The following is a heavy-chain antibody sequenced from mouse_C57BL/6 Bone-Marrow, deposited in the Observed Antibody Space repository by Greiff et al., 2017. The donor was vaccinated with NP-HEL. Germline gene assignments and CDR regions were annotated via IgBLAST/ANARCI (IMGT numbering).Heavy chain of an antibody. J-gene: IGHJ4*01. CDR3: ARRGRGDY. CDR2: IYPRDGRT. Sequence: QVHVKQSGPELVKPGASVKLSCKASGYTFTSYDINWVKQRPGQGLEWIGWIYPRDGRTQYNEKFKGKATLTVDTSSSTADMGLHCLTSEDSAVYFCARRGRGDYWGQGTSVTVSS. V-gene: IGHV1-85*01. CDR1: GYTFTSYD.